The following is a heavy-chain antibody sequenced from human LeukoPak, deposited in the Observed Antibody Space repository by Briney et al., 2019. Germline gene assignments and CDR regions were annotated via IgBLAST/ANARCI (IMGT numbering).Heavy chain of an antibody. CDR2: INPNSGGT. D-gene: IGHD3-22*01. V-gene: IGHV1-2*02. CDR1: GYTFTGYY. Sequence: ASVKVSCKASGYTFTGYYMHWVRQAPGQGLEWMGWINPNSGGTSYAQKFQGRVTMTRDTSISTAYMELSRLRSDDTAVYYCARSNYYDSSGPSGYWGQGTLVTVSS. CDR3: ARSNYYDSSGPSGY. J-gene: IGHJ4*02.